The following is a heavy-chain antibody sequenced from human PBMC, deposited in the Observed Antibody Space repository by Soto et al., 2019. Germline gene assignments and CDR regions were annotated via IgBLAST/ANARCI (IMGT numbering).Heavy chain of an antibody. CDR1: GFTFSSYS. CDR2: ISSSSSTI. Sequence: EVQLVESGGGLVQPGGSLRLSCAASGFTFSSYSMNWVRQAPGKGLEWVSYISSSSSTIYYADSVKGRFTISRDNAKNSLCLQMNSLRAEDTAVYYCARRTGYCTNGVCYTGFDPWGQGTLVTVSS. CDR3: ARRTGYCTNGVCYTGFDP. D-gene: IGHD2-8*01. J-gene: IGHJ5*02. V-gene: IGHV3-48*01.